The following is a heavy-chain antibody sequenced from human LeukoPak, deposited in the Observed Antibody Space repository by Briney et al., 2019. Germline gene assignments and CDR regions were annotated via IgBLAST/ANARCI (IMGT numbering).Heavy chain of an antibody. CDR2: ISYDGSNK. J-gene: IGHJ6*02. CDR1: GFTFSSCG. CDR3: AKDRVVAATRAGYGMDV. D-gene: IGHD2-15*01. V-gene: IGHV3-30*18. Sequence: PGGSLRLSCAASGFTFSSCGMHWVRQAPGKGLEWVAVISYDGSNKYYADSVKGRFTISRDNSKNTLYLQMNSLRAEDTAVYYCAKDRVVAATRAGYGMDVWGQGTTVTVSS.